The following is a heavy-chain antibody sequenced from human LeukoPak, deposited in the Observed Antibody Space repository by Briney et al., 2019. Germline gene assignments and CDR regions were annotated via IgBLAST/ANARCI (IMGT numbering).Heavy chain of an antibody. CDR2: IYSGGNA. D-gene: IGHD3-22*01. CDR3: AAWVVVTTTGWFDP. J-gene: IGHJ5*02. V-gene: IGHV3-66*02. Sequence: PGGSLRLSCAAPGFTVSSNYMSWVRQAPGKGLEWVSVIYSGGNAYYSDSVKGRFTISRDNSKNTLYLQMNSLRPEDTAMYYCAAWVVVTTTGWFDPWGQGTLVTVSS. CDR1: GFTVSSNY.